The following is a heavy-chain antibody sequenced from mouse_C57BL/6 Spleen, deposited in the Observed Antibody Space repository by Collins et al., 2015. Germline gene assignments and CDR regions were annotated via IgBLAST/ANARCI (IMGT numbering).Heavy chain of an antibody. CDR3: ARRDYYGSSYIDY. Sequence: QVQLQQSGAELVKPGASVKLSCKASGYTFTSYWMHWVKQRPGQGLEWIGMIHPNSGSTNYNEKFKSKATLTVDKSSSTAYMQLSSLTSEDSAVYYCARRDYYGSSYIDYWGQGTTLTVSS. V-gene: IGHV1-64*01. CDR1: GYTFTSYW. CDR2: IHPNSGST. J-gene: IGHJ2*01. D-gene: IGHD1-1*01.